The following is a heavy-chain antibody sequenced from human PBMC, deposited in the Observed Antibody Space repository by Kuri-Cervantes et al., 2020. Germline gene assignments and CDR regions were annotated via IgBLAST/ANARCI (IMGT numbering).Heavy chain of an antibody. CDR3: ARDRRYCSGGTCYPFFWYFDL. D-gene: IGHD2-15*01. V-gene: IGHV3-30*01. CDR1: GFTFSNYA. Sequence: GGSLRLSCAASGFTFSNYAMHWVRQAPGKGLEWVAVISYDGTNKYYADSVKGRFTISRDNSKNTLYLQMNSLRAEDTAVYYCARDRRYCSGGTCYPFFWYFDLWGRGTLVTVSS. CDR2: ISYDGTNK. J-gene: IGHJ2*01.